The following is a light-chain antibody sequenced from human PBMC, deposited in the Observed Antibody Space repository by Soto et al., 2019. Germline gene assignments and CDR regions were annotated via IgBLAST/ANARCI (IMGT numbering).Light chain of an antibody. CDR1: SSDVGDYDH. V-gene: IGLV2-14*03. J-gene: IGLJ2*01. CDR2: DVS. CDR3: ISYTSTSTVV. Sequence: QSALTQPASASGSPGQSVTISCIGTSSDVGDYDHVSWYRQPPGKAPKLMIYDVSNRPSGVSDRFSGSKSGNTASLSISGLQAEDEADYYCISYTSTSTVVFGGGTKLTVL.